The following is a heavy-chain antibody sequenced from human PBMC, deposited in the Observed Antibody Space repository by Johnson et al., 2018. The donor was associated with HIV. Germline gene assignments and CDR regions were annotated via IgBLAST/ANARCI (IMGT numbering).Heavy chain of an antibody. CDR2: IGPAADT. CDR3: AKDPYASVGYRREAFDM. Sequence: VQLVESGGGLVQPGGSLRLSCAASGFTFSSYDIHWVRQATGKGLESVSPIGPAADTYYPGSVKGRFTISRDNSKNTLHLQMNSLRAEDTAVFYCAKDPYASVGYRREAFDMWGQGTRVTVS. J-gene: IGHJ3*02. D-gene: IGHD3-22*01. CDR1: GFTFSSYD. V-gene: IGHV3-13*01.